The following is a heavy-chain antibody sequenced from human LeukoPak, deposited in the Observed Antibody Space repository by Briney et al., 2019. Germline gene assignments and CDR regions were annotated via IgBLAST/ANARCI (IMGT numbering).Heavy chain of an antibody. Sequence: ASVKVSCKASGYTFTSCDINWVRQATGQGLEWMGWMNPNSGNTVYAQKFQGRVTMTRNTSISTAYMELSSLRSEDTAVYYCARHSTYSSSYYYYGMDVWGQGTTVTVSS. CDR3: ARHSTYSSSYYYYGMDV. CDR2: MNPNSGNT. D-gene: IGHD6-13*01. J-gene: IGHJ6*02. CDR1: GYTFTSCD. V-gene: IGHV1-8*01.